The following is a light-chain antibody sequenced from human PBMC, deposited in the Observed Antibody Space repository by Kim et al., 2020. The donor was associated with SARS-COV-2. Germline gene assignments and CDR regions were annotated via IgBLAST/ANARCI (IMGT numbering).Light chain of an antibody. V-gene: IGLV4-69*01. CDR1: SGHSSYA. J-gene: IGLJ3*02. Sequence: ASVNLTCTLSSGHSSYASAWHQQQPEKGPRYLMKLNSDGSHSKGDGIPDRFSGSRSGAERYLTISSLQSEDEADYYCQTWGTGIRVFGGGTKLTVL. CDR2: LNSDGSH. CDR3: QTWGTGIRV.